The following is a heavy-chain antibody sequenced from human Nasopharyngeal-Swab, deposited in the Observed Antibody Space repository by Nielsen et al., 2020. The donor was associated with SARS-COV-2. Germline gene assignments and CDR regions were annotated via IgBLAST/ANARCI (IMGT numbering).Heavy chain of an antibody. CDR2: IIPIFGTA. Sequence: WSGRVSGQGCGWMGGIIPIFGTANYAQKFQGRVTITADKSTSTAYMELSSLRSEDTAVYYCARDPTVTTDYYYYYYMDVWGKGTTVTVSS. J-gene: IGHJ6*03. V-gene: IGHV1-69*06. D-gene: IGHD4-17*01. CDR3: ARDPTVTTDYYYYYYMDV.